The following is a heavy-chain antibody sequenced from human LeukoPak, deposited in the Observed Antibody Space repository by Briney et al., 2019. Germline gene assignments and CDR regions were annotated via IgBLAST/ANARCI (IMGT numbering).Heavy chain of an antibody. CDR3: ASEAEYSGSYWGHQAFDI. V-gene: IGHV3-48*04. CDR2: ISSSSSTI. CDR1: GFTFSSYS. D-gene: IGHD1-26*01. Sequence: PGGSLRLSCAASGFTFSSYSMNWVRQAPGKGLEWVSYISSSSSTIYYADSVKGRFTISRDNAKNSLYLQMNSLRAEDAAVYYCASEAEYSGSYWGHQAFDIWGQGTMVTVSS. J-gene: IGHJ3*02.